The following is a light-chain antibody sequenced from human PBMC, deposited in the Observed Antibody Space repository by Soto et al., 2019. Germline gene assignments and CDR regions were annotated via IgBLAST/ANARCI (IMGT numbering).Light chain of an antibody. CDR2: EVS. J-gene: IGLJ2*01. CDR1: SSDVGAYTY. CDR3: SSYTTSNTLV. V-gene: IGLV2-14*01. Sequence: QSALTQPASVSGSPGQSITISCTGTSSDVGAYTYVSWYQQHPGKAPKLMIFEVSDRPSGVSNRFSGSKSGNTASLTISGLQAADEADYYCSSYTTSNTLVFGGGTKLTVL.